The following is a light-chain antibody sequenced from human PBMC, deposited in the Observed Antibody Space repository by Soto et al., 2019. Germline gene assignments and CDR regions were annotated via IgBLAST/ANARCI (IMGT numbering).Light chain of an antibody. Sequence: QSVLTQLRSVSVSPGQSVTISCTGTSSDVSGYNYVSWYQQYPGKAPKLIIYNVGTRRLGVPGRFSGSKSGNTASLTISGLQAEDEAQYFCCSYACSYTFVFGSGTKVNVL. CDR1: SSDVSGYNY. J-gene: IGLJ1*01. CDR2: NVG. CDR3: CSYACSYTFV. V-gene: IGLV2-11*02.